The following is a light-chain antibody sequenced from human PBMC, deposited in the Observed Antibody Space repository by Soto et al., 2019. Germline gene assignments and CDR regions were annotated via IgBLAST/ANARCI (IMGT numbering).Light chain of an antibody. CDR2: DVS. CDR1: TTDVGKYDC. J-gene: IGLJ1*01. CDR3: SSYGGSNNHL. Sequence: QSVLTQPPSTSGSLGQSVAISCTGTTTDVGKYDCVSWYQQHPGKAPKLIIYDVSKRPSGVPDRFSGSKSGNTASLTVSGLQAEDEADYYCSSYGGSNNHLFGTGTKLTVL. V-gene: IGLV2-8*01.